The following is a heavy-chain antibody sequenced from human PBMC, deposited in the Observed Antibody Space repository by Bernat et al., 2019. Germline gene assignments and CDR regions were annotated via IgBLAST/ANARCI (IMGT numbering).Heavy chain of an antibody. V-gene: IGHV1-18*01. D-gene: IGHD1-1*01. J-gene: IGHJ6*02. CDR1: GYTFTSYG. Sequence: QVQLVQSGAEVKKPGASVKVSCKASGYTFTSYGISWVRQAPGQGLEWMGWISAYNGNTIYAQKLQGRVTMTTDTSTSTAYMELRSLRSDDTAVYYCARDWNLDYYYYYGMDVWGQGTTVTVSS. CDR2: ISAYNGNT. CDR3: ARDWNLDYYYYYGMDV.